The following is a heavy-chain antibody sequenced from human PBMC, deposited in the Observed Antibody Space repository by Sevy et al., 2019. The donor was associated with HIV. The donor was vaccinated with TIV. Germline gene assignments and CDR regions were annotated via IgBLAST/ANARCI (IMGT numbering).Heavy chain of an antibody. V-gene: IGHV3-33*01. J-gene: IGHJ4*02. CDR1: GFTFSSYG. Sequence: GGSLRLSCAASGFTFSSYGMHWVRQAPGKGLEWVAVIWYDGSNKYYADSVKGRFTISRDNSKNTLYLQMNSLRAEDTAVYYCARDSGYASDLDYWGQGTLVTVSS. CDR2: IWYDGSNK. D-gene: IGHD5-12*01. CDR3: ARDSGYASDLDY.